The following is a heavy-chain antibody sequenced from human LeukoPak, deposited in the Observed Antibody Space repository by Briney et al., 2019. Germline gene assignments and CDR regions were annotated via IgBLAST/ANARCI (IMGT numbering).Heavy chain of an antibody. CDR3: ARSCSGGSCYSEGWFDP. V-gene: IGHV1-69*05. CDR2: IIPIFGTA. Sequence: SVKVSCKASGGTFSSYAISWVRQAPGQGLEWMGGIIPIFGTANYAQKFQGRVTMTRDTSTSTVYMELSSLRSEDTAVYYCARSCSGGSCYSEGWFDPWGQGTLVTVSS. CDR1: GGTFSSYA. D-gene: IGHD2-15*01. J-gene: IGHJ5*02.